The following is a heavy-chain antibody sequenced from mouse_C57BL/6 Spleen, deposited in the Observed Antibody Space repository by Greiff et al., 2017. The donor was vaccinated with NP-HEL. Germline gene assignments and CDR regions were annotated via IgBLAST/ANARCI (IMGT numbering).Heavy chain of an antibody. D-gene: IGHD2-1*01. CDR1: GFSLSTSGMG. J-gene: IGHJ1*03. V-gene: IGHV8-12*01. CDR2: IYWDDDK. Sequence: QVTLKESGPGILQSSQTLSLTCSFSGFSLSTSGMGVSWIRQPSGKGLEWLAHIYWDDDKRYNPSMTSRLTISKDTSRNQVFLTITSVDTADTATYYCASYGNSYWYFDVWGTGTTVTVSS. CDR3: ASYGNSYWYFDV.